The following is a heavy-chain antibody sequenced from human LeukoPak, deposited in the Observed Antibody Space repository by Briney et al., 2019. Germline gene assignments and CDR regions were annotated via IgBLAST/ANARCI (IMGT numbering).Heavy chain of an antibody. V-gene: IGHV3-23*01. CDR3: AKDRWTEVDAFDI. J-gene: IGHJ3*02. D-gene: IGHD1-1*01. CDR2: ISGSSGRT. Sequence: GGSLRLSCAASGFTFSSYAMNWVRQAPGKGLEWVSAISGSSGRTYYADFVKGRFTISRDNSKNTLYLQMNSLRAGDTAVYYCAKDRWTEVDAFDIWGQGTMVTVSS. CDR1: GFTFSSYA.